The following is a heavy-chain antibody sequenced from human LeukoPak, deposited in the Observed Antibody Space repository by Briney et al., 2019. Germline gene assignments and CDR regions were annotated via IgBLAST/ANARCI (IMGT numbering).Heavy chain of an antibody. D-gene: IGHD6-19*01. CDR1: GFTFSDYY. V-gene: IGHV3-11*04. Sequence: KPGGSLRLSCAAPGFTFSDYYMSWIRQAPGKGLEWVSYISSSGSAIYYADSVKGRFTISRDNAKNSLYLQMSSLRAEDTAVYYCAREFRGRDGSGWQYATDYWGQGTLVTVSS. CDR2: ISSSGSAI. CDR3: AREFRGRDGSGWQYATDY. J-gene: IGHJ4*02.